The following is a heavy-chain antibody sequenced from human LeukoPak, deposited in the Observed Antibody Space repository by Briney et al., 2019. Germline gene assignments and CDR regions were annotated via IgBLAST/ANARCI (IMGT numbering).Heavy chain of an antibody. CDR3: ARDQHDGSGSYYNYYYYMDV. J-gene: IGHJ6*03. Sequence: GGSLRLSCAASGFTFSSYWMSWVRQAPGKGLEWVANIKQDGSEKYYVDSVKGRFTISRDNAKNSLYLQMNSLRAEDTAVYYCARDQHDGSGSYYNYYYYMDVWGKGTTVTVSS. D-gene: IGHD3-10*01. V-gene: IGHV3-7*01. CDR2: IKQDGSEK. CDR1: GFTFSSYW.